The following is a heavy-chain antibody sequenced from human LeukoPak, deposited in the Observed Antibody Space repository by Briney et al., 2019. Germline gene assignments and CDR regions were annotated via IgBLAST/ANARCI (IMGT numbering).Heavy chain of an antibody. Sequence: GGSLRLSCAASGFTFSNYNMNWVRQAPGKGLEWVSYISSSSDTVFYPDSVKGRFTISRDNAKNSLYLQMYSLRDDDTAVYYCARVSANYFDYWGQGTLVTVSS. CDR2: ISSSSDTV. D-gene: IGHD2-8*01. CDR3: ARVSANYFDY. V-gene: IGHV3-48*02. J-gene: IGHJ4*02. CDR1: GFTFSNYN.